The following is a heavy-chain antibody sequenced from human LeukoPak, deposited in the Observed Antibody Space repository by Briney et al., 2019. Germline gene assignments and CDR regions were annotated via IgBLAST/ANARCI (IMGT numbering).Heavy chain of an antibody. CDR2: ISYDGSNK. CDR1: GFTFSSYA. V-gene: IGHV3-30-3*01. CDR3: AKDRDCTNGVCYTFPFDY. D-gene: IGHD2-8*01. Sequence: PGGPLRLSCAASGFTFSSYAMHWVRQAPGKGLEWVAVISYDGSNKYYADSVKGRFTISRDNSKNTLYLQMNSLRAEDTAVYYCAKDRDCTNGVCYTFPFDYWSQGTLVTVSS. J-gene: IGHJ4*02.